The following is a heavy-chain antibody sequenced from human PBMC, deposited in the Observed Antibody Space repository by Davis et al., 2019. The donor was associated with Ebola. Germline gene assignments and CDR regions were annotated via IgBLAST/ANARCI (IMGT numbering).Heavy chain of an antibody. Sequence: GESLKISCAASGFTFSSYGMHWVRQAPGKGLEWVAVISYDGSNKYYADSVKGRFTISRDNSKNTLYLQMNSLRAEDTAVYYCARGVEVGATRILRYFDYWGQGTLVTVSS. CDR3: ARGVEVGATRILRYFDY. CDR1: GFTFSSYG. CDR2: ISYDGSNK. J-gene: IGHJ4*02. D-gene: IGHD1-26*01. V-gene: IGHV3-30*03.